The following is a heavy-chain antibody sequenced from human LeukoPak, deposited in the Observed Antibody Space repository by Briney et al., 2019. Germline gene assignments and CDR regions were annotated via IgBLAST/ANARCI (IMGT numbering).Heavy chain of an antibody. Sequence: GGSLRLSCAASGFTFRTYGMHWVRQAPGKGLEWVALIKNDGSDIYYGDSVRGRFTISRDNSKESLYLQMTSLRSEDTALYYCATDHPHGDDFESWGQGILVIVSS. CDR3: ATDHPHGDDFES. J-gene: IGHJ4*02. CDR1: GFTFRTYG. V-gene: IGHV3-30*02. CDR2: IKNDGSDI. D-gene: IGHD4-17*01.